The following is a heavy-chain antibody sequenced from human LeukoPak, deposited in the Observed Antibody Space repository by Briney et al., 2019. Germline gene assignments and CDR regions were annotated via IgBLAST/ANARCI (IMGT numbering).Heavy chain of an antibody. CDR3: ARNNGMDV. J-gene: IGHJ6*02. V-gene: IGHV3-7*03. Sequence: GGSLRLSCAASGFTLSNHWMTWVRQVPGRGPEWVANVNRDGSETYYLDSVKGRFTISKDNAKNSLYLQLNSLRAEDTALYHCARNNGMDVWGQGTTVIVSS. CDR1: GFTLSNHW. CDR2: VNRDGSET.